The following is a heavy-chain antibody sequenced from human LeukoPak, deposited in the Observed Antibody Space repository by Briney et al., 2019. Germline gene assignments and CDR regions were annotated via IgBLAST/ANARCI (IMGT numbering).Heavy chain of an antibody. CDR3: ARGPYCSPTSCNYYYYSMGV. CDR2: ISTHNGNT. D-gene: IGHD2-2*01. Sequence: GASVKVSCKASGYTFTNYGINWVRQAPGQGLEWMGWISTHNGNTNYAQKVQGRVTMTTDTSTRTAYMELRSLRSKDTAVYYCARGPYCSPTSCNYYYYSMGVWGQGTTVTVSS. J-gene: IGHJ6*02. CDR1: GYTFTNYG. V-gene: IGHV1-18*01.